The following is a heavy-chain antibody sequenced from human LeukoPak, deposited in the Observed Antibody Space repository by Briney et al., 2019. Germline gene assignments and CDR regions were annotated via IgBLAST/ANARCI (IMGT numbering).Heavy chain of an antibody. CDR2: IYYSGST. D-gene: IGHD6-13*01. CDR3: ALSSNTAWYFDL. Sequence: SQTLSLTCTVSGGSISSGDHYWSWIRQPPGKGLEWLGYIYYSGSTHYNPSLKSRLTISVDTSKHQFSLKLYSVTAADTAVYYCALSSNTAWYFDLWGRGTLVTVSS. CDR1: GGSISSGDHY. J-gene: IGHJ2*01. V-gene: IGHV4-30-4*01.